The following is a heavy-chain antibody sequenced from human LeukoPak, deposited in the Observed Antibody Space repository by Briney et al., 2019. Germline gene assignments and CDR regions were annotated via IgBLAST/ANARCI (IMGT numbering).Heavy chain of an antibody. Sequence: SETLSLTCTVSGGSISTYHWSWIRQPPGKGPEWVGYIYFSGNTDYSPSLKSRVTMSVDPSMNQFSLNLSSVTAADTAIYYCARAVISFGGVIAKGFDCWGQGTLVTVSS. CDR3: ARAVISFGGVIAKGFDC. D-gene: IGHD3-16*02. V-gene: IGHV4-59*01. CDR1: GGSISTYH. CDR2: IYFSGNT. J-gene: IGHJ4*02.